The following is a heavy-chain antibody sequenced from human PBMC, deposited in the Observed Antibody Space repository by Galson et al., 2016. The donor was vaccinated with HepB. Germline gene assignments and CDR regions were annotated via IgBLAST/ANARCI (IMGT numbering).Heavy chain of an antibody. J-gene: IGHJ6*02. Sequence: SETLSLTCTVSSGSVSSSSYYWSWIRQPPGKGLEWIGYIYFTGATNYNPSLKSRVTISVDASKNQFSLKLSSVTAADTAVYYCARDSKGSYDLWGGYSRIRNYYGLDVWGQGTTVIASS. D-gene: IGHD3-3*01. V-gene: IGHV4-61*01. CDR1: SGSVSSSSYY. CDR3: ARDSKGSYDLWGGYSRIRNYYGLDV. CDR2: IYFTGAT.